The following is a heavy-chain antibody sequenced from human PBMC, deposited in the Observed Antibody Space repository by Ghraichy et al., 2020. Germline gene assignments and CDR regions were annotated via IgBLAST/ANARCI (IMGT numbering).Heavy chain of an antibody. V-gene: IGHV3-21*01. CDR1: GFTFSSYS. CDR3: ARASSSWGGGFDY. J-gene: IGHJ4*02. CDR2: ISSSSSYI. Sequence: GGSLRLSCAASGFTFSSYSMNWVRQAPGKGLEWVSSISSSSSYIYYADSVKGRFTISRDNAKNSLYLQMNSLRAEDTAVYYCARASSSWGGGFDYWGQGTLVTVSS. D-gene: IGHD6-6*01.